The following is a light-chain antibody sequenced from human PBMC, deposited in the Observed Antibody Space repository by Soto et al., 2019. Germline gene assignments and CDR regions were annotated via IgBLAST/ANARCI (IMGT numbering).Light chain of an antibody. CDR1: QSLSSN. Sequence: EIVMTQSPATLSVSPGERATLSCRASQSLSSNLAWYQQKPGQAPRLLISGASTRATGITARFSGSGSGTEFTLTISSLQSEDFAVYYCQHYNNWPPITFGQGTRLEIK. V-gene: IGKV3-15*01. CDR2: GAS. J-gene: IGKJ5*01. CDR3: QHYNNWPPIT.